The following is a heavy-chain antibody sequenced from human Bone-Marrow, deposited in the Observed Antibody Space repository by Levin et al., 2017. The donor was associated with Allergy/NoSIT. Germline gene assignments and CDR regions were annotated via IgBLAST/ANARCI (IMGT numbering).Heavy chain of an antibody. V-gene: IGHV3-66*01. J-gene: IGHJ4*02. Sequence: ETLSLTCAASGFSVSRNYMSWVRQAPGKGLEWVSLIYSGGDTQYADSVKGRFTISRDNSRNTLYLQMNSLRGDDTAVYYCARNGVGTAAGTPWGQGTLVTVSS. CDR3: ARNGVGTAAGTP. D-gene: IGHD6-13*01. CDR1: GFSVSRNY. CDR2: IYSGGDT.